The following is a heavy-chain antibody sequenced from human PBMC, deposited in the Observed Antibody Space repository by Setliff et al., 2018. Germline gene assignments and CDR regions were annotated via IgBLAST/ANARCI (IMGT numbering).Heavy chain of an antibody. CDR3: ARPRYSSTWYEVGAFDI. D-gene: IGHD6-13*01. V-gene: IGHV5-51*03. J-gene: IGHJ3*02. CDR1: GYTFSNYW. Sequence: PGESLKISCQGSGYTFSNYWIGWVRQMPGKGLEWMGVIYPGDSDTRYSPSFKGQVTVSADKSISTAYLQWSSLKASDTAMYYCARPRYSSTWYEVGAFDIWGQGTMVTVSS. CDR2: IYPGDSDT.